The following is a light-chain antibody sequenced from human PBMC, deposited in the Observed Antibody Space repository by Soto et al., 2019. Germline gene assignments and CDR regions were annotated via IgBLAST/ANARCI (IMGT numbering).Light chain of an antibody. V-gene: IGKV3-11*01. J-gene: IGKJ5*01. CDR2: DAS. CDR3: QRRSNWPMST. Sequence: EIVLPQSPDTVSLSPGEGATLSGRGSQSVSRYLAWYQQKPGQTPRLLIYDASNRAAGIPARFSGSGSGTDFTLTIRSLEPEDLAVYYCQRRSNWPMSTVGQGTRLENK. CDR1: QSVSRY.